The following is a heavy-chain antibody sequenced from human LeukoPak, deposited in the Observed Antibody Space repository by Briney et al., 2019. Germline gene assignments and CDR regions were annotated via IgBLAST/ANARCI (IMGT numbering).Heavy chain of an antibody. CDR3: ARADSSGYYYEPYYYGMDV. Sequence: SETLSLTCTVSGGSISSYYWSWIRQPPGKGLEWIVYIYYSGSTNYNPSLKSRVTISVDTSKNQSSLKLSSVTAADTAVYYCARADSSGYYYEPYYYGMDVWGQGTTVTVSS. J-gene: IGHJ6*02. CDR2: IYYSGST. CDR1: GGSISSYY. D-gene: IGHD3-22*01. V-gene: IGHV4-59*01.